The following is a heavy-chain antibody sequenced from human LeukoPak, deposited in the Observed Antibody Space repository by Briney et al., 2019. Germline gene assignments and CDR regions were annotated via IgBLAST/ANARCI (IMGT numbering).Heavy chain of an antibody. CDR1: GFTFSSYA. CDR2: ISVSGGST. D-gene: IGHD4-11*01. Sequence: GGSLRLSCAASGFTFSSYAMTWVRQAPGKGLEWVSTISVSGGSTYYADSVKGRFTISRDNSKNTLYLQMNSLRAEDTAIYYCAKYFYSNYYYGMDVWGRGTTVTVSS. J-gene: IGHJ6*02. V-gene: IGHV3-23*01. CDR3: AKYFYSNYYYGMDV.